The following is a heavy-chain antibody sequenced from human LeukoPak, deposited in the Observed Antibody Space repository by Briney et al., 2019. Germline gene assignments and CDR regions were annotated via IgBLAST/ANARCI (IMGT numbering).Heavy chain of an antibody. CDR3: ARGSIAATYYFDY. CDR1: GGSFSGYY. CDR2: INHSGST. D-gene: IGHD6-6*01. J-gene: IGHJ4*02. V-gene: IGHV4-34*01. Sequence: PSETLSLTCAVYGGSFSGYYWSWIRHPPGKGLEWIGEINHSGSTNYNPSLKSRVTISVDTSKNQFSLKLSSVTAADTAVYYCARGSIAATYYFDYWGQGTLVTVSS.